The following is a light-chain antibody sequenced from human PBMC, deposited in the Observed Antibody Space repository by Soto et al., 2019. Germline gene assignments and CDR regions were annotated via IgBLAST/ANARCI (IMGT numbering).Light chain of an antibody. V-gene: IGKV3-11*01. Sequence: EIVMTQSPATLSVSPGERATLSCRASQSINGNLAWYQRKPGQAPRLLMYATSVRATGIPARFSGSGSGTDFTLTISSLEPEDFAVYYCQQRSNWPITFGQGTRLEIK. CDR1: QSINGN. J-gene: IGKJ5*01. CDR2: ATS. CDR3: QQRSNWPIT.